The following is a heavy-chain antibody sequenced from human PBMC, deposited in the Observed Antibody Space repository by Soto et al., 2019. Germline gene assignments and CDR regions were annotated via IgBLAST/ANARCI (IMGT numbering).Heavy chain of an antibody. CDR1: GYSFTSYL. CDR3: ARAFSSGYPTAFAGFDP. J-gene: IGHJ5*02. D-gene: IGHD3-3*01. Sequence: ASVKVSCKASGYSFTSYLIYWVRQAPGQRLEWMGWVNAGNGDRKYSQNFQGRVTIARDASASTAYMELSSLRSEDTAVYYCARAFSSGYPTAFAGFDPWGQGTRVTVSS. CDR2: VNAGNGDR. V-gene: IGHV1-3*01.